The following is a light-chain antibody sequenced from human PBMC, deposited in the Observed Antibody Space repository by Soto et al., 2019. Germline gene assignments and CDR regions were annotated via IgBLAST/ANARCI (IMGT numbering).Light chain of an antibody. J-gene: IGKJ1*01. CDR2: EVS. V-gene: IGKV2D-29*01. CDR1: QSLLHSDGKTY. Sequence: DIVMTQNSLSLSVTPGQPASISCKSRQSLLHSDGKTYLSWYVQKAGQPPQLLMYEVSNRFSGVPDRFSGSGSGTDFTLKISRMEAEDVGVYYCMQSKQIPWTFGQGTKVEIK. CDR3: MQSKQIPWT.